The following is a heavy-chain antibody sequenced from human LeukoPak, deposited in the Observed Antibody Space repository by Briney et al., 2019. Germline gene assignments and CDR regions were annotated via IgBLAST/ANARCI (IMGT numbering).Heavy chain of an antibody. Sequence: GGSLRLSCTASGFAFSDYWMSWVRQAPGKGLEWLANINQDGSQTSYVDSVRGRFTVSRDNAKNSLYLQMNSLTADDTAVYYCARDSSPRYSGYDWVYWGRGTLVTVSS. J-gene: IGHJ4*02. CDR2: INQDGSQT. CDR1: GFAFSDYW. CDR3: ARDSSPRYSGYDWVY. V-gene: IGHV3-7*01. D-gene: IGHD5-12*01.